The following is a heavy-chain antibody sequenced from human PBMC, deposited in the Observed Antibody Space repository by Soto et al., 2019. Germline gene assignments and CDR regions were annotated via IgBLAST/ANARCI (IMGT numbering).Heavy chain of an antibody. D-gene: IGHD6-25*01. V-gene: IGHV4-59*01. J-gene: IGHJ4*02. CDR3: ASYGLAANAYYFDY. CDR2: IYYSGST. CDR1: GGSISSYY. Sequence: SETLSLTCTVSGGSISSYYWSWIRQPPGKGLEWIGYIYYSGSTNYNPSLKSRVTISVDTSKNQFSLKLSSVTAADTAVYYCASYGLAANAYYFDYWGQGTLVTVSS.